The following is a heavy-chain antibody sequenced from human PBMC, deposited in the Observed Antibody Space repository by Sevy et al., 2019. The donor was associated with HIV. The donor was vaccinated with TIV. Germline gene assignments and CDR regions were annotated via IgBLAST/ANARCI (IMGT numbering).Heavy chain of an antibody. V-gene: IGHV3-48*01. Sequence: GGSLRLSCAASGFTFSSYSMNWVHQAPGKGLEWVSYISSSSSTIYYADSVKGRFTISRDNAKNSLYLQMNSLRAEDTAVYYCARDEVPKWLQIPGYYYYGMDVWGQGTTVTVSS. J-gene: IGHJ6*02. D-gene: IGHD5-12*01. CDR1: GFTFSSYS. CDR2: ISSSSSTI. CDR3: ARDEVPKWLQIPGYYYYGMDV.